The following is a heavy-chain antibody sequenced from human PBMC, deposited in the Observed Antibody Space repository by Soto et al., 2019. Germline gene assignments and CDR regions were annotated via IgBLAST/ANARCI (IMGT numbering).Heavy chain of an antibody. D-gene: IGHD1-1*01. Sequence: GASVPVSCKASGGTFSSYAIRWVRQAPGQGLEWMGGIIPIFGTANYAQKFQGRVTITADESTSTAYMELSSLRSEDTAVYYCARVSATGRHVNGRDYFDHWGLGTLVTVSS. CDR1: GGTFSSYA. CDR2: IIPIFGTA. J-gene: IGHJ4*02. CDR3: ARVSATGRHVNGRDYFDH. V-gene: IGHV1-69*13.